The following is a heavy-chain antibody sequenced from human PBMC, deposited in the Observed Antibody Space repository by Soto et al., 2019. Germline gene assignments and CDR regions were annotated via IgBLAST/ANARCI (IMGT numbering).Heavy chain of an antibody. CDR3: ASAPFGVVLVSQWFDP. CDR2: INQDGNEK. J-gene: IGHJ5*02. V-gene: IGHV3-7*01. CDR1: GFALSNYW. Sequence: EVQLVESGGGLVQPGGSLRLSCAASGFALSNYWMSWLRQAPGKGLEWVANINQDGNEKYYVDSMKGRFTVSRDNAKKSLYLQMNSLRAEDTAVYYCASAPFGVVLVSQWFDPWGQGTLVTVSS. D-gene: IGHD3-3*01.